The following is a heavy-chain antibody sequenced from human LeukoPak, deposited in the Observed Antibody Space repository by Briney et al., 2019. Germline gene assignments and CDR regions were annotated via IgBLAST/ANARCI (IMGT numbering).Heavy chain of an antibody. CDR3: ARDLYRAAGTGQLRY. Sequence: ASVKVSCTASGYTFTGYYMHWVRQAPGQGLEWMGRINPNSGVTNYAQKFQGRVTMTRDTSISTAYMELSRLRSDDTAMYYCARDLYRAAGTGQLRYWGQGTLVTVSS. D-gene: IGHD6-13*01. CDR2: INPNSGVT. V-gene: IGHV1-2*06. J-gene: IGHJ4*02. CDR1: GYTFTGYY.